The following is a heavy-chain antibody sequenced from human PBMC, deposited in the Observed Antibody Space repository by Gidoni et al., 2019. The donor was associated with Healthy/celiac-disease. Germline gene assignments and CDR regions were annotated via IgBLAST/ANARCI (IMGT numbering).Heavy chain of an antibody. CDR2: IYYSWST. D-gene: IGHD3-3*01. J-gene: IGHJ5*02. Sequence: QLQLQESGPGMVKPSEPLSLTCTVSGGSISSSRYYRGCILQPPGKGLEWIGSIYYSWSTFYNPSLKSRVTISVDSSKNQFSLKLSSVTAADTAVYYCARTHDYDFWSGGMAWFDPWGQGTLVTVSS. CDR1: GGSISSSRYY. CDR3: ARTHDYDFWSGGMAWFDP. V-gene: IGHV4-39*01.